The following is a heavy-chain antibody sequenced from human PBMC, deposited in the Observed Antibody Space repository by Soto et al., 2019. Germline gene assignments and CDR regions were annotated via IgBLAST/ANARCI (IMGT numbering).Heavy chain of an antibody. CDR3: AKIALVGSFGFELARDY. V-gene: IGHV3-7*03. Sequence: GGSLRLSCAASGFTFSPYYMSWVRQAPGKGLEWLAMTTQDGNDKHYADSVKGRFITSRDNSKNTLYLLMNRLRAEDIGIYYCAKIALVGSFGFELARDYWGQGILVTVSS. J-gene: IGHJ4*02. CDR1: GFTFSPYY. D-gene: IGHD2-8*02. CDR2: TTQDGNDK.